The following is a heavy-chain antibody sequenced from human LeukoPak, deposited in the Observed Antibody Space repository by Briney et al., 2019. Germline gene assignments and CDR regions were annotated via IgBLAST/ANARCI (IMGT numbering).Heavy chain of an antibody. J-gene: IGHJ4*02. V-gene: IGHV1-46*01. CDR1: GYTFTSYY. D-gene: IGHD6-19*01. Sequence: ASVKVSCKASGYTFTSYYIHWVRQAPGQGLKWMGIINPRGDSSTYARQFQGRDTMTGDTSTSTVYMEVSSLRSEDTAVYYCASGSSWFYLDYWGEGTLVTVSS. CDR2: INPRGDSS. CDR3: ASGSSWFYLDY.